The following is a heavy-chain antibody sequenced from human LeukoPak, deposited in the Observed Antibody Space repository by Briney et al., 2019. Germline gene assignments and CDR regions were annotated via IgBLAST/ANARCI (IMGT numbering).Heavy chain of an antibody. J-gene: IGHJ4*02. CDR3: ARSQSSSLIDY. Sequence: GGSLRLSCAASGFPFSSYGIHWVRQAPGKGLEWVAVIWYDGSTKYYADSVKGRFTISRDNSKNTLYLQMNSLRAEDTAVYFCARSQSSSLIDYWGLGTLVTVSS. CDR1: GFPFSSYG. D-gene: IGHD6-13*01. CDR2: IWYDGSTK. V-gene: IGHV3-33*01.